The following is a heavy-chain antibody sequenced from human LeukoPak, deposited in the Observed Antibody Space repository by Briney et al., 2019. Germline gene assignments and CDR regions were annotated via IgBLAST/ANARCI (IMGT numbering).Heavy chain of an antibody. D-gene: IGHD3-9*01. Sequence: ASVKVSCKASGYTFTGYYMHWVRQAPGQGLEWMGWINPNSGGTNYAQEFQGRVTLTRDTSINTAYMELSRLRSDDTAVYYCARVLRYYDILSKPFDYWGQGTLVTVSS. CDR3: ARVLRYYDILSKPFDY. J-gene: IGHJ4*02. CDR1: GYTFTGYY. CDR2: INPNSGGT. V-gene: IGHV1-2*02.